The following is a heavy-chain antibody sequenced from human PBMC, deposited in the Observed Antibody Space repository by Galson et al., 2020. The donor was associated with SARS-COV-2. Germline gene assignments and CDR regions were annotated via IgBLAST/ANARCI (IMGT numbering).Heavy chain of an antibody. CDR1: GGSISSYY. CDR2: IYYSGST. D-gene: IGHD5-12*01. CDR3: ARSGGYVSYFGY. V-gene: IGHV4-59*13. J-gene: IGHJ4*02. Sequence: SETLSLTCSVSGGSISSYYWSWIRQPPGKGLEWIAYIYYSGSTNYNPSLKSRVTISVDTSKNQFSLHLSSVTAADTAVYYCARSGGYVSYFGYWGQGILVTVSS.